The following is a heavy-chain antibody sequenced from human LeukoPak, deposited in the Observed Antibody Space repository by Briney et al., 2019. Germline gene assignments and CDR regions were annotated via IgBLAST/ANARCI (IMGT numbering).Heavy chain of an antibody. CDR1: GYTFTGYY. CDR2: INPNSGGT. D-gene: IGHD6-19*01. J-gene: IGHJ4*02. Sequence: ASLKVSCKASGYTFTGYYMHWVRQAPGQGLEWMGWINPNSGGTNYAQKFQGRVTMTRDTSISTAYMELSRLRSDDTAVYYCAREGSLTGIAVAADLDYWGQGTLVTVSS. V-gene: IGHV1-2*02. CDR3: AREGSLTGIAVAADLDY.